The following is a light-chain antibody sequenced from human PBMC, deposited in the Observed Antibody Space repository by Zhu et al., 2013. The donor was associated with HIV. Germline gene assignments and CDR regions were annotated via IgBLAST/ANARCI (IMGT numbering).Light chain of an antibody. CDR1: NIGTNS. V-gene: IGLV3-21*01. CDR2: DDT. J-gene: IGLJ2*01. CDR3: QAWDSSTVI. Sequence: SYELTQPPSVSVAPGKTARITCGGNNIGTNSVHWYQQRPGQAPVLVVYDDTDRPSGIPERFSGSTFGNTATLTISGTQAMDEADYYCQAWDSSTVIFGGGTKLTVL.